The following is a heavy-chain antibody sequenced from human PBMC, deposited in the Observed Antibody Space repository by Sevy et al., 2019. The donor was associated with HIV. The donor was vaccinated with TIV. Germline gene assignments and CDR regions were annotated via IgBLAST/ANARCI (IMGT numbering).Heavy chain of an antibody. CDR3: AREDVILWFGELNYYYGMDV. CDR2: IKQDGSEK. J-gene: IGHJ6*02. D-gene: IGHD3-10*01. CDR1: RFTFSSYW. V-gene: IGHV3-7*01. Sequence: GGSLRLSCAASRFTFSSYWMSWVRQAPGKGLEWVANIKQDGSEKYYVDSVKGRFTISRDNAKNSLYLQMNSLRAEDTAVYYCAREDVILWFGELNYYYGMDVWGQGTTVTVSS.